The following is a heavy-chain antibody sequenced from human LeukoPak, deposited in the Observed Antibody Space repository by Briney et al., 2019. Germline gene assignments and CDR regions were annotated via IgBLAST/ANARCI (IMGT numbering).Heavy chain of an antibody. Sequence: GGSLRLSCAASGFTFSSYSMNWVRQAPGKGLEWVSFIFSSGSNEYYTDSVKGRFTISRDNAKNTLYLQMNSLRAEDTAVYYCARNLKVQLWTDFDYWGQGTLVTVSS. CDR1: GFTFSSYS. CDR2: IFSSGSNE. CDR3: ARNLKVQLWTDFDY. J-gene: IGHJ4*02. V-gene: IGHV3-21*01. D-gene: IGHD5-18*01.